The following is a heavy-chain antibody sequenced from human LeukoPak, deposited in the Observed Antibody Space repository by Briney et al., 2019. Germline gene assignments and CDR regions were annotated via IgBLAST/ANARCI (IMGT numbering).Heavy chain of an antibody. J-gene: IGHJ4*02. Sequence: GGSLRLSCAASGFTFDDYAMHWVRQAPGKGLEWVSGISWNSGSIGYADSVKGRFTISRDNAKNSLYLQMNSLRAEDTAVYYCARGEGRITMVRGVSKPLFDYWGQGTLVTVSS. D-gene: IGHD3-10*01. CDR3: ARGEGRITMVRGVSKPLFDY. CDR2: ISWNSGSI. CDR1: GFTFDDYA. V-gene: IGHV3-9*01.